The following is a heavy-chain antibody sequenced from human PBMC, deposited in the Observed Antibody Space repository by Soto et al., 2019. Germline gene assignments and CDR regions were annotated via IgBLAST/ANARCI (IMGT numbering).Heavy chain of an antibody. CDR1: GFTFSSYS. V-gene: IGHV3-21*01. CDR3: ARDRDTAMVGQFDY. Sequence: EVQLVESGGGLVKPGGSLRLSCAASGFTFSSYSMNWVRQAPGKGLEWVSSISSSSSYIYYADSVKGRFTSSRDNAKNSLYLQMNSLRAEDTALYYCARDRDTAMVGQFDYWGQGTLVTVSS. J-gene: IGHJ4*02. D-gene: IGHD5-18*01. CDR2: ISSSSSYI.